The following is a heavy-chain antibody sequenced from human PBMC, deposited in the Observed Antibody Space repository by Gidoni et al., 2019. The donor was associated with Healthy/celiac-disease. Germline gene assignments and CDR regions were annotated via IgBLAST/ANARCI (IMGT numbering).Heavy chain of an antibody. J-gene: IGHJ3*02. D-gene: IGHD3-10*01. CDR1: GGSVSSGSYY. V-gene: IGHV4-61*01. Sequence: QVQLQESGPGLVKPSETLSLTCTVSGGSVSSGSYYWSWIRQPPGKGLEWIGYIYYSGSTNYNPSLKSRVTISVDTSKNQFSLKLSSVTAADTAVYYCARGDGGDDAFDIWGQGTMVTVSS. CDR2: IYYSGST. CDR3: ARGDGGDDAFDI.